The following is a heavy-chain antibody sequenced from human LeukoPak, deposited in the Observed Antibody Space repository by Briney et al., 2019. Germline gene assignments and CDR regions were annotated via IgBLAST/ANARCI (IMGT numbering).Heavy chain of an antibody. CDR3: ATDLNYTDGFDI. J-gene: IGHJ3*02. V-gene: IGHV1-24*01. CDR1: GYTLTELS. Sequence: ASVKVSCKVSGYTLTELSMHWVRQAPGKGLEWMGGFDPEDGETIYAQKFQGRVTMTEDTSTDTAYMELSSLRSEDTAVYYCATDLNYTDGFDIWGQGTMVTVSS. CDR2: FDPEDGET. D-gene: IGHD1-7*01.